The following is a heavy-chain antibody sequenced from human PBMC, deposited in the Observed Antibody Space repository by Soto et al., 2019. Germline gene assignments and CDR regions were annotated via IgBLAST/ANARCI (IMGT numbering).Heavy chain of an antibody. Sequence: ASVKVSCKASGYTFTSYGISWVRQAPGQGLEWMGWISAYNGNTNYAQKLQGRVTMTTDTSTSTAYMELRSLRSDDTAVYYCARGSSSWFGELQDYYYYGMDVWGQGTTVTVSS. CDR1: GYTFTSYG. CDR3: ARGSSSWFGELQDYYYYGMDV. J-gene: IGHJ6*02. D-gene: IGHD3-10*01. CDR2: ISAYNGNT. V-gene: IGHV1-18*01.